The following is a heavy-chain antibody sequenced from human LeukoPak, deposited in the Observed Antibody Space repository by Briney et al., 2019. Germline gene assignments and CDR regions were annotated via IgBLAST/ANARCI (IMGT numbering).Heavy chain of an antibody. V-gene: IGHV4-61*02. CDR2: IYTSGST. J-gene: IGHJ4*02. Sequence: SETLSLTCTVSGGSICSGSYYWSWIRQPAGKGLEWIGRIYTSGSTNYNPSLKSRVTISVDTSKNQFSLKLSSVTAADTAVYYCARVGSSWYRSYFDYWGQGTLVTVSS. D-gene: IGHD6-13*01. CDR1: GGSICSGSYY. CDR3: ARVGSSWYRSYFDY.